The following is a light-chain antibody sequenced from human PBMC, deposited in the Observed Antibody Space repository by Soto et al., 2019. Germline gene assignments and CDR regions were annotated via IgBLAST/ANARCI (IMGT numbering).Light chain of an antibody. CDR1: SSNIGSNY. Sequence: QSVLTQPPSASGTPGQRVTISCSGSSSNIGSNYVYWYQQLPGTAPKLLIYRNNQRPSGVPDRFSGSKSGTSASLAFSGHRSEDEADYYCAAWDDSLSGYVFGTGTKLTVL. V-gene: IGLV1-47*01. J-gene: IGLJ1*01. CDR3: AAWDDSLSGYV. CDR2: RNN.